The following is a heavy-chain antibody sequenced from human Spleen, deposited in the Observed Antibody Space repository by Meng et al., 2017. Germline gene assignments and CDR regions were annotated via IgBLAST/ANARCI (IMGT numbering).Heavy chain of an antibody. CDR2: MFHTGSS. CDR3: ALRFLNSFDN. V-gene: IGHV4-39*07. CDR1: GGSISGSSSYY. D-gene: IGHD3-16*01. Sequence: QLQLQESGPRLVKPSETLSLTCTVSGGSISGSSSYYWAWVRQPPGEGLEWIGEMFHTGSSNYNPSLKSRVSISVDTSKNQFSLKLTSVTAADTAMYYCALRFLNSFDNWGQGALVTVSS. J-gene: IGHJ4*02.